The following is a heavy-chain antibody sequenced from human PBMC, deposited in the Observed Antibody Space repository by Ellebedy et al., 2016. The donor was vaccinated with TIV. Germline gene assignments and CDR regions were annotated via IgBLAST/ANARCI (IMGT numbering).Heavy chain of an antibody. Sequence: GESLKISCAASGFTVSSNYISWVRQAPGKGLEWVSVIYSGDSTYYADSVKGRFTISRDNSKNTLYLQMNSLRAEDTAVYYCARDSFAYDPRPYYYYGMDVWGQGTTVTVSS. V-gene: IGHV3-66*01. J-gene: IGHJ6*02. CDR3: ARDSFAYDPRPYYYYGMDV. CDR1: GFTVSSNY. D-gene: IGHD5-12*01. CDR2: IYSGDST.